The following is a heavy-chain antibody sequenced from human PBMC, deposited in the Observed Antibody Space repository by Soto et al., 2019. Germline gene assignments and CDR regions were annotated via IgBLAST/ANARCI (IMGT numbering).Heavy chain of an antibody. CDR2: ISGSGGST. J-gene: IGHJ4*02. CDR3: AKAGRHVDTAMVCVN. CDR1: GFTFSSYA. Sequence: EVQLLESGGGLVQPGGSLRLSCAASGFTFSSYAMSWVRQAPGKGLEWVSAISGSGGSTYYADSVKGRFTISRDNSKNTLYLQMNSLRAEETAVYYCAKAGRHVDTAMVCVNWGQGTLVTVSS. D-gene: IGHD5-18*01. V-gene: IGHV3-23*01.